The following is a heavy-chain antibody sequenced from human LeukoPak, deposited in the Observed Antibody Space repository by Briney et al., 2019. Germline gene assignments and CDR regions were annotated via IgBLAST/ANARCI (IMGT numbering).Heavy chain of an antibody. CDR2: INPNSGGT. J-gene: IGHJ4*02. D-gene: IGHD6-19*01. CDR3: APAVAGDYFDS. V-gene: IGHV1-2*02. Sequence: ASVKVSCKASGYTFTGYYMHWVRQAPGQGIEWMGWINPNSGGTNYAQKFQGRVTMTRDTSIRTAYMELSRLRSDDTAVYYCAPAVAGDYFDSWGQGTLVTVSS. CDR1: GYTFTGYY.